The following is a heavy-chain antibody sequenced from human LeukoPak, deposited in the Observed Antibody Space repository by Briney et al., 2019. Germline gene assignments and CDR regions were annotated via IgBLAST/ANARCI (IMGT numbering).Heavy chain of an antibody. V-gene: IGHV1-69*13. CDR2: IIPIFGTA. CDR3: ARPEGDYFDY. J-gene: IGHJ4*02. Sequence: ASVKVSCKASGGTFSSYAISWVRQAPGQGLEWMGGIIPIFGTANYAQKFQGRVTITADESTSTAYMELSSLRSDDTAVYYCARPEGDYFDYWGQGTLVTVSS. CDR1: GGTFSSYA.